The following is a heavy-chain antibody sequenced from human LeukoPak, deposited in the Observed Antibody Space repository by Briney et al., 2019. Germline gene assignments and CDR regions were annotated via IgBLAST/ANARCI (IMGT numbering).Heavy chain of an antibody. CDR2: IYSGGNT. CDR3: AKEGLDY. J-gene: IGHJ4*02. Sequence: PGGSLRLSCAASGFTFSSYAMHWVRQAPGKGLEWVSVIYSGGNTYYADSVKGRFTISRDNSKNTLYLQMNTLRAEDTAVYYCAKEGLDYWGQGTLVTVSS. CDR1: GFTFSSYA. V-gene: IGHV3-NL1*01.